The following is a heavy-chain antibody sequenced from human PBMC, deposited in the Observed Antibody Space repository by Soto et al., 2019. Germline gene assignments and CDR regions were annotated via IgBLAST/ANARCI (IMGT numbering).Heavy chain of an antibody. CDR2: INLGGTTT. Sequence: QVQLVESGAEVNKPGASVKLSCQASKNTFTDYFIHWVRQAPGQGLEWMALINLGGTTTTYTQKLQDRLTIGEDSSTSTVYMELSSLRSEDTAVYYCIGEERGMRYFDDWGQGTLVSVSA. V-gene: IGHV1-46*03. D-gene: IGHD1-1*01. CDR1: KNTFTDYF. J-gene: IGHJ4*02. CDR3: IGEERGMRYFDD.